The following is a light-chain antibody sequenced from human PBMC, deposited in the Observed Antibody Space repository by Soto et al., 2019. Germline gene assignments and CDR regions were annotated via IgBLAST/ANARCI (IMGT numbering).Light chain of an antibody. J-gene: IGKJ1*01. CDR1: QSVSSY. CDR2: DAS. V-gene: IGKV3-11*01. CDR3: QQRSNWPPTWT. Sequence: EIVLTQSPATLSLSPGERATLSCRASQSVSSYLAWYQQKPGQAPRLLIYDASNRATGIPARFSGSGSGTDFTLTISSLEPEDXAVYYCQQRSNWPPTWTFGQGTKVDIK.